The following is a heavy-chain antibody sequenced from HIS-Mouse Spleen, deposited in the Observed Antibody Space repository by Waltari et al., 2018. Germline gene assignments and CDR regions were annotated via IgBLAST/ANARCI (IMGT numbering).Heavy chain of an antibody. V-gene: IGHV3-7*01. CDR3: ATSIAAAGTGYYFDY. Sequence: EVQLVESGGGLVQPGGSLRLSCAASGFTFSSYWMSWVRQAPGKGLEWVANIKQDGSEKYYVDSVKGRFTISRDNAKNSLYLQMNSLRAEDTAVYYCATSIAAAGTGYYFDYWGQGTLVTVSS. J-gene: IGHJ4*02. CDR1: GFTFSSYW. D-gene: IGHD6-13*01. CDR2: IKQDGSEK.